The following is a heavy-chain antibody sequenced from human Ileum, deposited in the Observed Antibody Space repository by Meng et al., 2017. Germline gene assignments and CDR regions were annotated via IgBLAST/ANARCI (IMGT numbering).Heavy chain of an antibody. CDR2: IYTSGST. CDR3: ARSSSHRFDP. V-gene: IGHV4-61*02. CDR1: GGSISSGSYY. J-gene: IGHJ5*02. Sequence: QVQRQEAGPGLVKPSQTLSLTCTVSGGSISSGSYYWSWIRQPAGKGLEWIGRIYTSGSTNYNPSLKSRVTISIDTYKNQFSLNLSSVTATDTAVYYCARSSSHRFDPWGQGTLVTVSS.